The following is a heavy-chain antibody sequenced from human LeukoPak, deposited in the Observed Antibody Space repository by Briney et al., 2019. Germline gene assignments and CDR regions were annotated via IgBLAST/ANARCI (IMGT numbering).Heavy chain of an antibody. CDR3: ARAVGYIHTWFDP. V-gene: IGHV4-34*01. CDR1: GGSFSGYY. CDR2: FNHSGST. D-gene: IGHD5-24*01. J-gene: IGHJ5*02. Sequence: SETLSLTCAVYGGSFSGYYWSCIRQPPGKGLECIGEFNHSGSTNYNRSLKSRVHLSVDTRQKQFFLKLRYVTAADTAVYYSARAVGYIHTWFDPWGQGTLVTVSS.